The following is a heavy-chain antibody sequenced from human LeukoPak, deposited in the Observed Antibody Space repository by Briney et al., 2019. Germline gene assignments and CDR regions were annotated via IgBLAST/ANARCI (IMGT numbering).Heavy chain of an antibody. V-gene: IGHV3-30*18. CDR1: GFTFSSYG. Sequence: QPGRSLRLSCAASGFTFSSYGMHWVRQAPGKGLEWVAVISYDGSNKYYADSVKGRFTISRDNSKNTLYLQMNSLRAEDTAVYYCAKDETYYYGSGSYRPYYGMDVWGQGTTVTVSS. CDR3: AKDETYYYGSGSYRPYYGMDV. J-gene: IGHJ6*02. CDR2: ISYDGSNK. D-gene: IGHD3-10*01.